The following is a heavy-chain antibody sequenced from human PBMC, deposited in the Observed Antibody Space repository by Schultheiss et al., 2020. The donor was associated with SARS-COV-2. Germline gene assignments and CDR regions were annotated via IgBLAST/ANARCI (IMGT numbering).Heavy chain of an antibody. D-gene: IGHD1-1*01. V-gene: IGHV3-30*07. J-gene: IGHJ4*02. Sequence: GGSLRLSCAASGFTFSSYAMHWVRQAPGKGLEWVAVISYDGSNKYYADSVKGRFTISRDNSKNTMYLQMNSLRADDTAVYYCRKDWKASPNWGQGTLVTVSS. CDR3: RKDWKASPN. CDR1: GFTFSSYA. CDR2: ISYDGSNK.